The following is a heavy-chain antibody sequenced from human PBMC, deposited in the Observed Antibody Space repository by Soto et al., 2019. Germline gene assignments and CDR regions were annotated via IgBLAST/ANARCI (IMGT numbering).Heavy chain of an antibody. CDR1: GYTFTSYA. Sequence: GGPVKVSCKASGYTFTSYAMHWVRQAPGQRLEWMGWINAGNGNTKYSQKFQGRVTITRDTSASTAYMELSSLRSEDTAVYYCARAVSSGYYYGPDYWGQGTLVTVSS. D-gene: IGHD3-22*01. V-gene: IGHV1-3*01. J-gene: IGHJ4*02. CDR3: ARAVSSGYYYGPDY. CDR2: INAGNGNT.